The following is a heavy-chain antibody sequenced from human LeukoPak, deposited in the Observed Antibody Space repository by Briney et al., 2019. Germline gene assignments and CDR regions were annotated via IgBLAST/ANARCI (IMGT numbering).Heavy chain of an antibody. D-gene: IGHD3-9*01. J-gene: IGHJ4*02. CDR3: ARVPPPTNYDILTGYFDY. V-gene: IGHV3-30-3*01. CDR2: ISYDGSNK. Sequence: PGGSLRLSCAASGFTFSSYAMHWVRQAPGKGLEWVAVISYDGSNKYYADSVKGRFTISRDNSKNTLYLQMNSLRAEDTAVYYCARVPPPTNYDILTGYFDYWGQGTLVTVSS. CDR1: GFTFSSYA.